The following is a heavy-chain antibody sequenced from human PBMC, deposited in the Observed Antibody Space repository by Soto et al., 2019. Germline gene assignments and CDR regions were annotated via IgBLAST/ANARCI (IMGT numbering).Heavy chain of an antibody. J-gene: IGHJ5*02. CDR2: ISYSGST. Sequence: PSETLSLTCTVSGGSISGHYWSWIRQPPGKGLQYIGYISYSGSTNYNPSLKSRVTISVDTSNNQFSLRLSSVTAADTAVYYCARDVGLQHDTGYYDFWSGKNNWFAPWGQGLLVTVSS. D-gene: IGHD3-3*01. CDR3: ARDVGLQHDTGYYDFWSGKNNWFAP. V-gene: IGHV4-59*11. CDR1: GGSISGHY.